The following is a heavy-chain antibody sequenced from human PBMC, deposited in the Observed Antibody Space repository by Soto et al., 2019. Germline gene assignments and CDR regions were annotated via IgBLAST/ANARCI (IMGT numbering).Heavy chain of an antibody. D-gene: IGHD2-2*01. V-gene: IGHV1-69*01. CDR1: GGTFSSYA. Sequence: QVQLVQSGAEVKKPGSSVKVSCKASGGTFSSYAISWVRQAPGQGLEWMGGIIPIFGTANYAQKFQGRVTLPADESTSTAYMELSSLRSEDTAVYYCASDGDIVVVPAAMADYYYGMDVWGQGTTVTVSS. CDR3: ASDGDIVVVPAAMADYYYGMDV. CDR2: IIPIFGTA. J-gene: IGHJ6*02.